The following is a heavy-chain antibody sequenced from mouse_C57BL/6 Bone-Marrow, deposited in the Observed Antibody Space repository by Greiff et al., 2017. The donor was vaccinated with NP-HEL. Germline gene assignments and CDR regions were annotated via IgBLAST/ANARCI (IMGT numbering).Heavy chain of an antibody. J-gene: IGHJ2*01. CDR1: GYTFTSYW. Sequence: QVQLKQPGTELVKPGASVKLSCKASGYTFTSYWMHWVKQRPGQGLEWIGNINPSNGGTNYNEKFKSKATLTVDKSSSTAYMQLSSLTSEDSAVYYCAKEGYIDDCYFDYWGQGTTLTVSS. V-gene: IGHV1-53*01. D-gene: IGHD1-3*01. CDR2: INPSNGGT. CDR3: AKEGYIDDCYFDY.